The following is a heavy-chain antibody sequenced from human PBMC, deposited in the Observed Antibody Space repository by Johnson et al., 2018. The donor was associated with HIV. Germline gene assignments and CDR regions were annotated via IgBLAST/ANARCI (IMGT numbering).Heavy chain of an antibody. D-gene: IGHD6-25*01. CDR2: IYSGGST. Sequence: VQLVESGGGLVQPGGSLRLSCAASGFTVIGNYMSWVRQAPGKGLEWVSVIYSGGSTYYADSVKGRFTISRDISKNTMYLQMNSLRAEDTAVYYCARDGWRLAYAFDIWGQGTMVTVSS. J-gene: IGHJ3*02. V-gene: IGHV3-66*01. CDR1: GFTVIGNY. CDR3: ARDGWRLAYAFDI.